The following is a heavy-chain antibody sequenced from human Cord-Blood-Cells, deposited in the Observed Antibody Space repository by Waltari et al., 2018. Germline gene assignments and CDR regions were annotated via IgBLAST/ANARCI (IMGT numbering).Heavy chain of an antibody. CDR2: INHSGST. CDR1: GGSFSGYY. CDR3: ARLSGSYPYDAFDI. J-gene: IGHJ3*02. Sequence: QVQLQQWGAGLLKPSETLSLTCAVYGGSFSGYYWSWIRQPPGKGLELIGEINHSGSTNYTPSLKSRVTISVDTSKNQFSLKLSSVTAADTAVYYCARLSGSYPYDAFDIWGQGTMVTVSS. V-gene: IGHV4-34*01. D-gene: IGHD3-10*01.